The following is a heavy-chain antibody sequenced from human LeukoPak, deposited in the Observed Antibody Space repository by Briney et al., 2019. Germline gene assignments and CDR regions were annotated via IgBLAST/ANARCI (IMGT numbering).Heavy chain of an antibody. CDR1: GGSISSYY. CDR3: ARGGYSGYDPYYFDY. D-gene: IGHD5-12*01. Sequence: SETLSLTCTVSGGSISSYYWSWIRQPPGKGLERIGYIYYSGSTNYNPSLKSRVTISVDTSKNQFSLKLSSVTAADTAVYYCARGGYSGYDPYYFDYWGQGTLVIVSS. J-gene: IGHJ4*02. CDR2: IYYSGST. V-gene: IGHV4-59*01.